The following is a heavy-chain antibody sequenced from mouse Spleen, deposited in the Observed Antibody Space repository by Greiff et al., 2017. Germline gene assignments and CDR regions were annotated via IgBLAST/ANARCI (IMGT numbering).Heavy chain of an antibody. D-gene: IGHD2-4*01. CDR1: GFTFSSYG. Sequence: EVMLVESGGGLVKPGGSLKLSCAASGFTFSSYGMSWVRQTPEKRLEWVATISGGGSYTYYPDSVKGRFTISRDNAKNNLYLQMSSLRSEDTALYYCARHEYDYERGSFDYWGQGTTLTVSS. J-gene: IGHJ2*01. CDR3: ARHEYDYERGSFDY. V-gene: IGHV5-9-2*01. CDR2: ISGGGSYT.